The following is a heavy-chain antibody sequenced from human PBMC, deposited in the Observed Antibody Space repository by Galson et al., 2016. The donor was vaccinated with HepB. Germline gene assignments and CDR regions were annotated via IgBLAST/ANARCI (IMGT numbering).Heavy chain of an antibody. CDR3: AKEMASVYYPFDY. J-gene: IGHJ4*02. CDR2: ISGSGRST. V-gene: IGHV3-23*01. CDR1: GFTFSSYA. Sequence: SLRLSCAASGFTFSSYAMSWVRQAPGKGLELVSSISGSGRSTYYADSVKGRYAISRDNSKNTLNLQMNSLRGEDTAVYYCAKEMASVYYPFDYWGQGTLVTVSS. D-gene: IGHD3-22*01.